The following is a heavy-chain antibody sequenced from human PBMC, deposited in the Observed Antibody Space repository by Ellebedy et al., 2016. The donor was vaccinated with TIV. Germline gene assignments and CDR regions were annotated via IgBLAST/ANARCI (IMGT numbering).Heavy chain of an antibody. D-gene: IGHD3-16*01. CDR3: ARASYVSDAFDI. V-gene: IGHV4-59*01. J-gene: IGHJ3*02. Sequence: MPSETLSLTCTVSGGSISSYYWNWLRQPPGKGLEWIGYIYYSGSTNYNPSLKSRVTISEDTSKKQVSLTLSSVTAADTAVYYCARASYVSDAFDIWGQGTMVTVSS. CDR1: GGSISSYY. CDR2: IYYSGST.